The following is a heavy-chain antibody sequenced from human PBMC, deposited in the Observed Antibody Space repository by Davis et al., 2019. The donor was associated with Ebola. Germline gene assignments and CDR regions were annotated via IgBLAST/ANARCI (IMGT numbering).Heavy chain of an antibody. V-gene: IGHV3-66*02. J-gene: IGHJ6*02. CDR1: GFTVSSNY. CDR2: IYSGGST. Sequence: PGGSLRLSCAASGFTVSSNYMSWVRQAPGKGLEWVSVIYSGGSTYYADSVKGRFTISRDNSKNTLYLQMNSLRAEDTAVYYCARVAAADQPYYYGMDVWGQGTTVTVSS. D-gene: IGHD6-13*01. CDR3: ARVAAADQPYYYGMDV.